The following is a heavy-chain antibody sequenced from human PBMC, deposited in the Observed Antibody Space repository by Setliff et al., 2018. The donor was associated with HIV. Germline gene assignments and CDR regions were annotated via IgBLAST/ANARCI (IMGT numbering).Heavy chain of an antibody. V-gene: IGHV5-51*01. J-gene: IGHJ3*01. CDR1: GYSFSNYW. CDR3: ARHTIDASLMVIQNPGELSV. D-gene: IGHD3-3*01. Sequence: GESLKISCKASGYSFSNYWIAWVRQIPGKGLEWMGIIYPQDSSVTYNPSFKGQVTLSADKSISTAYLQWSSLKSSDSGTYYCARHTIDASLMVIQNPGELSVWGQGTMVTVSS. CDR2: IYPQDSSV.